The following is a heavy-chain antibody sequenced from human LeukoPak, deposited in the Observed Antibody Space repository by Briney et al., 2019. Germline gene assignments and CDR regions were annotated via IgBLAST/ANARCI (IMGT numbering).Heavy chain of an antibody. V-gene: IGHV5-51*01. J-gene: IGHJ4*02. CDR1: GYSFTTYW. Sequence: GESLKISCKGSGYSFTTYWIGWVRQPPGKGLEWRGIIYPGDSDTRYSPSFQGQVTISADKSISTAYLRGSSLEASDASMYYCAIAARGPFDYWGQGTLVTVSS. D-gene: IGHD3-10*01. CDR2: IYPGDSDT. CDR3: AIAARGPFDY.